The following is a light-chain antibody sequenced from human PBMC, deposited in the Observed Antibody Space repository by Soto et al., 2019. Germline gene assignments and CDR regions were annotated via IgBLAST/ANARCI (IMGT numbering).Light chain of an antibody. CDR3: QQRSNWLT. J-gene: IGKJ4*01. CDR1: QSVSSY. V-gene: IGKV3-11*01. Sequence: EIVLTQSPATLSLSPGERATLSCRASQSVSSYLAWYQQKPGQAPRLLIYDASNRATGIPARFSGSGPRTDFTLTISSLEPEDFAVYYCQQRSNWLTFGGGTKVEIK. CDR2: DAS.